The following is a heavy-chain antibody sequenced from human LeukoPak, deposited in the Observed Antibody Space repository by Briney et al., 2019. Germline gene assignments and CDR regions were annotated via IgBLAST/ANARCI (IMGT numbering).Heavy chain of an antibody. CDR1: GGSFSGYY. CDR2: ISGSGGST. V-gene: IGHV3-23*01. D-gene: IGHD3-22*01. Sequence: ETLSLTCAVYGGSFSGYYWSWVRQAPGKGLEWVSAISGSGGSTNYADSVKGRVTVSRDNSKSTLYLQMNSLRAEDTAVYYCAKSSYYDSSGYYREYYFDYWGQGTLVTVSS. CDR3: AKSSYYDSSGYYREYYFDY. J-gene: IGHJ4*02.